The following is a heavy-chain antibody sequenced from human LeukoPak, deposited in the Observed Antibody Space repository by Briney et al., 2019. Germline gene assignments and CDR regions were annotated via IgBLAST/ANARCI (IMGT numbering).Heavy chain of an antibody. CDR2: INHSGST. J-gene: IGHJ4*02. CDR1: GGSFSGYY. Sequence: PSETLSLTCAVYGGSFSGYYWSWIRQPPGKGLEWIGGINHSGSTNYNPSLKSRVTISVDTSKNQFSLKLSSVTAADTAVYYCARGGYSNYGIAMGYFDYWGQGTLVTVSS. D-gene: IGHD4-11*01. V-gene: IGHV4-34*01. CDR3: ARGGYSNYGIAMGYFDY.